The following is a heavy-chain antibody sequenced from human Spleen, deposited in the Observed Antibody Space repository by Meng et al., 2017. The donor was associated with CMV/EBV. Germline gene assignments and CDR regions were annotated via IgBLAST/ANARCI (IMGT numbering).Heavy chain of an antibody. V-gene: IGHV1-18*01. Sequence: CKPSGYNFTNYGISWVRQAPGQGLEWMGGISAYNGNTKYAQKFQGRVTMTTDTSTSTAYMELRSLRSDDTAIYFCARDRATRAYYFDYWGQGTLVTVSS. CDR1: GYNFTNYG. D-gene: IGHD1-1*01. J-gene: IGHJ4*02. CDR3: ARDRATRAYYFDY. CDR2: ISAYNGNT.